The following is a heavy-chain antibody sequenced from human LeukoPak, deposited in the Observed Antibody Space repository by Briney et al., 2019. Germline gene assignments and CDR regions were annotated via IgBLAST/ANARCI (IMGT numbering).Heavy chain of an antibody. D-gene: IGHD5-18*01. CDR2: IYYSGST. CDR3: ARHRGYSYDAFDI. Sequence: SETLSLTCTVSGGSIGSGGYYWSWIRQHPGKGLEWIGYIYYSGSTYYNPSLKSRVTISVDTSKNQLSLKLSSVTAADTAVYYCARHRGYSYDAFDIWGQGKMVTVSS. J-gene: IGHJ3*02. V-gene: IGHV4-31*03. CDR1: GGSIGSGGYY.